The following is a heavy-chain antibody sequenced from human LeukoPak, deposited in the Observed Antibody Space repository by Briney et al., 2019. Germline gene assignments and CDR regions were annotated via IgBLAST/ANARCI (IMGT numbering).Heavy chain of an antibody. Sequence: GGSLSLSCAASGFTFSSYEMNWVRQAPGKGLEWVSYISNSGGAIYYADSVKGRFTISRDNAKNSLYLQMNSLRADDTAVYYCSRDWRGYSDLWGRGTLVTVSS. CDR1: GFTFSSYE. CDR3: SRDWRGYSDL. CDR2: ISNSGGAI. J-gene: IGHJ2*01. V-gene: IGHV3-48*03. D-gene: IGHD3-3*01.